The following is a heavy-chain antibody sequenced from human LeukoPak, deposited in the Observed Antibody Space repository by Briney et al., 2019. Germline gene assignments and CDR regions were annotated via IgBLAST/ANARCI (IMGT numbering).Heavy chain of an antibody. CDR3: AKDWRSYCSGGSCYSNFDY. J-gene: IGHJ4*02. D-gene: IGHD2-15*01. CDR1: GFTFSSYA. V-gene: IGHV3-23*01. CDR2: ISGSGGST. Sequence: GGSLRLSCAASGFTFSSYAMSWVRQAPGKGLEWVSAISGSGGSTYYADSVKGRFTISRDNSKNTLYLQMNSLRAEDTAVYYCAKDWRSYCSGGSCYSNFDYWGQGTLVTVSS.